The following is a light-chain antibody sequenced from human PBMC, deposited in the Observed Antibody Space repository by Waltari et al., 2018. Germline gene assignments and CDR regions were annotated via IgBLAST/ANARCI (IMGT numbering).Light chain of an antibody. CDR2: DAS. Sequence: IQLTQSPSSLSASVGDRATITCRASQDISTALAWYQQKSGEAPKLLIYDASTLGSGVPSRFSGSGTGTDFTLTISRLQPEDFSTYHCQQFHNYPPTFGQGTRLEIK. CDR1: QDISTA. CDR3: QQFHNYPPT. V-gene: IGKV1D-13*01. J-gene: IGKJ5*01.